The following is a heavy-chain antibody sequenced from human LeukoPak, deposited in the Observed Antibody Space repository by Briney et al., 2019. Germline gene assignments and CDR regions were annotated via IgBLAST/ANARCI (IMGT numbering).Heavy chain of an antibody. CDR3: ARGLGWGATIFDY. CDR2: MYHSGTT. V-gene: IGHV4-59*01. D-gene: IGHD1-26*01. J-gene: IGHJ4*02. Sequence: SETLSLTCTVSGGSITSYYWTWIRQPPGKGLGWIGYMYHSGTTSNNPSLKSRVTISVDTSKNQFSLKLRSVTAADTAVYYCARGLGWGATIFDYWGQGALVTVSS. CDR1: GGSITSYY.